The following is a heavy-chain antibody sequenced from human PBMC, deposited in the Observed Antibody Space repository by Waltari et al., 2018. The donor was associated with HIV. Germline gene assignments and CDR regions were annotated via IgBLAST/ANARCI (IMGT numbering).Heavy chain of an antibody. CDR1: GFSFSISG. V-gene: IGHV3-30*02. J-gene: IGHJ6*02. CDR2: IRYDGNTK. CDR3: AKELRSGYSYYYYGMDV. Sequence: QGQLVESGGGVVQPGGSLSVSCAASGFSFSISGMHWVRQAPGKGLEWVTFIRYDGNTKYYADSVKGRFTISRDNSKNTLYLQMSSLRAEDTAVYYCAKELRSGYSYYYYGMDVWGQGTTVTVSS. D-gene: IGHD2-15*01.